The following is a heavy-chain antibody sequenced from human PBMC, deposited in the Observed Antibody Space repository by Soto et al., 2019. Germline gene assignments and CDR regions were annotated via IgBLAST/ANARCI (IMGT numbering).Heavy chain of an antibody. Sequence: EVQLVESGGGLVQPGGSLRLSCAASGFTFSNYWMHWVRQAPGKGPVWVSRINTDGSTTKYADSVKGRFTISRDNAKITLYLQTNSQGAEDTAVYYWARDLGGYASHWGQGTLVTVSS. D-gene: IGHD3-16*01. CDR3: ARDLGGYASH. CDR1: GFTFSNYW. CDR2: INTDGSTT. V-gene: IGHV3-74*03. J-gene: IGHJ4*02.